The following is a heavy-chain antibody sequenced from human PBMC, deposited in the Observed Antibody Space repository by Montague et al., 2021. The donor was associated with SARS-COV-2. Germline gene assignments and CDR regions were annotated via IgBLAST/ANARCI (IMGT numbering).Heavy chain of an antibody. D-gene: IGHD5-24*01. CDR1: GFTFRTYG. J-gene: IGHJ6*02. V-gene: IGHV3-30*18. Sequence: SLRLSCAASGFTFRTYGMFWVRQAPGEGLEWVAVISHDGSNEYYADSVKGRFTTSRDNSKNTLYMQMNSLKPDDTAVYYCAKDVGAHNSHYYYGMDVWGHGTTVTVSS. CDR3: AKDVGAHNSHYYYGMDV. CDR2: ISHDGSNE.